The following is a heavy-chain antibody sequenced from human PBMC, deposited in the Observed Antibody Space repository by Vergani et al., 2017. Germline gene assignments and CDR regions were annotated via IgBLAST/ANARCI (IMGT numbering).Heavy chain of an antibody. D-gene: IGHD2-2*01. V-gene: IGHV3-48*03. J-gene: IGHJ6*03. CDR1: GFTFSTYE. Sequence: EVQLVESGGGLVQPGGSLRLSCAASGFTFSTYEMNWVRQAPGKGLEWVSYISSSSSYIYYADSVKGRFTISRDNAKNSLYLQMNSLRAEDTAVYYCASGVVVPAARYYYYYYMDVWGKGTTVTVSS. CDR2: ISSSSSYI. CDR3: ASGVVVPAARYYYYYYMDV.